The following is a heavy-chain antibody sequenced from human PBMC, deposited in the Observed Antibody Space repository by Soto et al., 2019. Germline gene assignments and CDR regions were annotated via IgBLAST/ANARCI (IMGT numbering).Heavy chain of an antibody. CDR2: IIPIFGTA. J-gene: IGHJ5*02. CDR3: AFTSVTSEADPGWFDP. V-gene: IGHV1-69*01. CDR1: GGTFRSYA. Sequence: QVQLVQSGAEMKKPGSSVKVSCKASGGTFRSYAISWVRLAPGQGLEWMGGIIPIFGTANYAQKFQGRVTISEDESMSTAYMELSSLRSEDTAVYYCAFTSVTSEADPGWFDPWGQGTLVTVSS. D-gene: IGHD6-13*01.